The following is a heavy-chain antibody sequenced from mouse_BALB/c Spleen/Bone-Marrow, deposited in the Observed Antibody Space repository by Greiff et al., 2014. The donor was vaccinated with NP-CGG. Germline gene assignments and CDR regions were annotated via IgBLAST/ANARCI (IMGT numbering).Heavy chain of an antibody. CDR1: GFTFSDYY. CDR3: ARSGEKYGAMDY. D-gene: IGHD1-1*02. J-gene: IGHJ4*01. V-gene: IGHV5-4*02. CDR2: ISDGGNYT. Sequence: EVNLVESGGGLVKPGGSLKLSCTASGFTFSDYYMYWVRQTPEKRLEWVAAISDGGNYTFNPDSVKGRFTISRDNAKNNLYLQMSSLESVDTAMYYCARSGEKYGAMDYWGQGTSVTVSS.